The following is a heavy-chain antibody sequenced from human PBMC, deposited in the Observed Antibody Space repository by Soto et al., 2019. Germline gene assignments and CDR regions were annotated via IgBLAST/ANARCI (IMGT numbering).Heavy chain of an antibody. D-gene: IGHD2-15*01. CDR3: ARHREYCSGGSCYPAPYNWFDP. CDR2: IIPIFGTA. Sequence: GASVKVSCKASVGTFSSYAISWVRQAPGQGLEWMGGIIPIFGTANYAQKFQGRVTITADESTSTAYMELSSLRSEDTAVYYCARHREYCSGGSCYPAPYNWFDPWGQGTLVTVSS. V-gene: IGHV1-69*13. CDR1: VGTFSSYA. J-gene: IGHJ5*02.